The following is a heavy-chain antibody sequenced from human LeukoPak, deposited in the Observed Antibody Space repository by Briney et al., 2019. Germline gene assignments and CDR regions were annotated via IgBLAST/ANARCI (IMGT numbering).Heavy chain of an antibody. CDR3: ARYRDGYKGDYNWFDP. V-gene: IGHV1-69*13. Sequence: SVKVSCKASGGTFSSYAISWVRQAPGQGLEWMGGIIPIFGTANYAQKFQGRVTITADESTSTAYMELSSLRSEDTAVYYCARYRDGYKGDYNWFDPWGQGTLVTVSS. D-gene: IGHD5-24*01. CDR1: GGTFSSYA. CDR2: IIPIFGTA. J-gene: IGHJ5*02.